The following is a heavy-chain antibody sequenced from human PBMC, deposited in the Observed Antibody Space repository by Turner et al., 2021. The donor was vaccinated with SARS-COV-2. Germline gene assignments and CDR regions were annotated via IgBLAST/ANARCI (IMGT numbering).Heavy chain of an antibody. D-gene: IGHD5-18*01. V-gene: IGHV4-59*08. CDR3: ARLYTYAEFYFDY. Sequence: QVQLQESGPGLVKPSETLSLPCTVTGGSISNYYWSWIRRPPGKGLEWIGYIYHGGSTKYNPSLKSRVTIAVDTSKNQFSLILSSVTAADTAVYYCARLYTYAEFYFDYWGQGALVTVSS. CDR2: IYHGGST. J-gene: IGHJ4*02. CDR1: GGSISNYY.